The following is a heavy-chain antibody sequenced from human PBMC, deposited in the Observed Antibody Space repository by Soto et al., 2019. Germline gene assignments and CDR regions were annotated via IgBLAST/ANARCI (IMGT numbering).Heavy chain of an antibody. D-gene: IGHD3-16*01. V-gene: IGHV1-18*01. J-gene: IGHJ6*02. Sequence: QVQLVQSGAEVKNPGASVKVSCKASGYTFTRYGIGWARQAPGQGLEWMGWINTYNGNTNYAQNGQGRVTLTTDTSTSTAYQELRSLRSNDTAIYYCAMVDVYVTPSPQDVWGQGTTVIVSS. CDR2: INTYNGNT. CDR3: AMVDVYVTPSPQDV. CDR1: GYTFTRYG.